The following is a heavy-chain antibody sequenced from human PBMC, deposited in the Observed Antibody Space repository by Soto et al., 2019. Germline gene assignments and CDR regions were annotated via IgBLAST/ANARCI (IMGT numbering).Heavy chain of an antibody. CDR3: TIALDY. J-gene: IGHJ4*02. CDR1: GFTLSNTW. CDR2: IMSKIDGGAT. Sequence: GGSLRLSCAASGFTLSNTWMTWVRQAPGKGLEWVGRIMSKIDGGATDYAAPVKGRFTISRDDSKNTLYLQMNSLQTEDTAVYYCTIALDYWGQGTLVTVSS. V-gene: IGHV3-15*01.